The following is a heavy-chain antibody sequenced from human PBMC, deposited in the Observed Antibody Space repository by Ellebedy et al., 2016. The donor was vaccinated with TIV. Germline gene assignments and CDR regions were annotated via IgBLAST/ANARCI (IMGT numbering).Heavy chain of an antibody. CDR2: IYYSGST. Sequence: SETLSLXXTVSGGSISSSSYYWGWIRQPPGKGLEWIGSIYYSGSTYYNPSLKSRVTISVDTSKNQFSLKLSSVTAADTAVYYCARWGKWELHDGEYWGQGTLVTVSS. CDR3: ARWGKWELHDGEY. D-gene: IGHD1-26*01. J-gene: IGHJ4*02. CDR1: GGSISSSSYY. V-gene: IGHV4-39*07.